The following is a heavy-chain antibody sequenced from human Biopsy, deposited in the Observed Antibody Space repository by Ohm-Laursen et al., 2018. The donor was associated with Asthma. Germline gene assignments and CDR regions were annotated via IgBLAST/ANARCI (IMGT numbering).Heavy chain of an antibody. V-gene: IGHV4-59*08. CDR2: MYYGETT. CDR1: RVSIRSYY. J-gene: IGHJ4*02. D-gene: IGHD2-2*01. Sequence: TLSLTCTVSRVSIRSYYWTWIRQPPGKGLEWIGSMYYGETTYYSPSLKSRVTISVDTSKNQFSLFLSSVTAADTAVYYCARHDHRWDTYADFWGQGTLVTVSS. CDR3: ARHDHRWDTYADF.